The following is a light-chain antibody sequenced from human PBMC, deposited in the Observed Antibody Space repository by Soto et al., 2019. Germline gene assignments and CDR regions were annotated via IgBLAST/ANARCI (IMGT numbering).Light chain of an antibody. CDR1: QGISSY. V-gene: IGKV1-8*01. CDR3: QDYYSYAYT. J-gene: IGKJ1*01. CDR2: AAS. Sequence: AIRMTQSPSSFSASTGDRVTITCRASQGISSYLAWYQQKPGKAPKLLIYAASSLQSGVPSRFSGSGSGTDYTLSIICRQFEDFAPYYCQDYYSYAYTFVHGKKGEIK.